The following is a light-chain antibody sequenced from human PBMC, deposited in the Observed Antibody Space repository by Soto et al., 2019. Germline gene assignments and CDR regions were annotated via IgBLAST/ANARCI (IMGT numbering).Light chain of an antibody. CDR1: TSNIGAGYD. CDR3: QSYDSSLSGYV. Sequence: QSVLTQPPSVSGARGQRVTISCTGSTSNIGAGYDLHWYQQLPGTAPKLLIYDDNNRPSGVPDRFSGSKSGTSASLAITGLQAEDEADYYCQSYDSSLSGYVFGTGTKVTVL. J-gene: IGLJ1*01. V-gene: IGLV1-40*01. CDR2: DDN.